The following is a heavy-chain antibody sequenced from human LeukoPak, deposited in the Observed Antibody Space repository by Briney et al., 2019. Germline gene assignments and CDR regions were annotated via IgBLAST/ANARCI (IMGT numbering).Heavy chain of an antibody. CDR1: GYTFSTYG. CDR2: ISAYNGNT. D-gene: IGHD3-10*01. Sequence: GASVKVSCKASGYTFSTYGIAWVRQAPGQGLEWMGWISAYNGNTNYAQKLQGRVTMTTDTSTSTAYMELRSLRSDDTAVYYCASGPFGESPLGYWGQGTLVTVSS. V-gene: IGHV1-18*01. J-gene: IGHJ4*02. CDR3: ASGPFGESPLGY.